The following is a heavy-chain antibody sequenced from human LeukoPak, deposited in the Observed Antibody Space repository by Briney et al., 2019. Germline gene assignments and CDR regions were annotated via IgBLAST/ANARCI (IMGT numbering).Heavy chain of an antibody. D-gene: IGHD3-10*01. CDR1: GFTFSSYA. V-gene: IGHV3-23*01. CDR3: AKRAGSYYNGPFDY. J-gene: IGHJ4*02. Sequence: PGGSLRLSCAASGFTFSSYAMSWVRQAPGKELEWVSAISGSGRSTYYADSVKGRFTISRDNSKNTLYLQMNSLRAEDTAVYYCAKRAGSYYNGPFDYWGQGTLVTVSS. CDR2: ISGSGRST.